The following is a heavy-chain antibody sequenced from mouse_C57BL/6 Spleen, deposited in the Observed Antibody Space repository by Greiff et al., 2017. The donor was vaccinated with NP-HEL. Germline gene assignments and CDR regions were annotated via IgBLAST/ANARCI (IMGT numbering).Heavy chain of an antibody. CDR3: ATGDYGSSSAWFAY. V-gene: IGHV1-64*01. CDR2: IHPNSGST. Sequence: VKMQQDGAELVKPGASVKLSCKASGYTFTSYWMHWVKQRPGQGLEWIGMIHPNSGSTNYNEKFKSKATLTVDKSSSTAYMQLSSLTSEDSAVYYCATGDYGSSSAWFAYWGQGTLVTVSA. J-gene: IGHJ3*01. D-gene: IGHD1-1*01. CDR1: GYTFTSYW.